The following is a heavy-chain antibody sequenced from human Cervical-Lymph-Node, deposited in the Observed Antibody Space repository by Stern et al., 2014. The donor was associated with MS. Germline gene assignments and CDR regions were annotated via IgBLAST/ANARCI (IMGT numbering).Heavy chain of an antibody. J-gene: IGHJ6*02. Sequence: QVQLQESGPGLVKPSQTLSLTCSVSGGSISSGNYYWSWIRQPAGKGLEWIGRIYTSESINYNPSIKSRVTISIDTSKNQFSLKLGCVPAADTAVYYCAGGRYSYGYGYYYYGMDVWGQGTTVTVSS. CDR2: IYTSESI. V-gene: IGHV4-61*02. D-gene: IGHD5-18*01. CDR3: AGGRYSYGYGYYYYGMDV. CDR1: GGSISSGNYY.